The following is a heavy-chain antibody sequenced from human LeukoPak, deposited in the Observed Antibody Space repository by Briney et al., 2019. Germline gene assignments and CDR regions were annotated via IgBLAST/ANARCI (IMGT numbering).Heavy chain of an antibody. Sequence: ASVKVSCKASGYTFTGYYMHWVRQAPGQGLEWMGMINPSRGSTSYAQKFKGGLTMTRDTSTSTVYMELSSLRSEDTAVYYCTRGVQLERRYYNWFDPWGQGTLVTVSS. CDR1: GYTFTGYY. V-gene: IGHV1-46*01. CDR2: INPSRGST. J-gene: IGHJ5*02. CDR3: TRGVQLERRYYNWFDP. D-gene: IGHD1-1*01.